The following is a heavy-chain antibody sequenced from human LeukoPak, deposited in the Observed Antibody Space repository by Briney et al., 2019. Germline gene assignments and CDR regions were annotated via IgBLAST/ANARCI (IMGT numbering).Heavy chain of an antibody. CDR2: IDPSDSYT. J-gene: IGHJ4*02. Sequence: GESLKISCKGSRYSFTSYWISWVRQMPGKGLEWMGRIDPSDSYTNYSPSFQGHVTISADKSISTAYLQWSSLKASETAMYYCASPKPGGYSSGPDFDYWGQGTLVTVSS. CDR1: RYSFTSYW. V-gene: IGHV5-10-1*01. D-gene: IGHD6-19*01. CDR3: ASPKPGGYSSGPDFDY.